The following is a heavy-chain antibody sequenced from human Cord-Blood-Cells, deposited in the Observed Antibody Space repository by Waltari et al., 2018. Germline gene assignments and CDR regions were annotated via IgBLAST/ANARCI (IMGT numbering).Heavy chain of an antibody. CDR3: AKDSYNWNYAFDI. Sequence: EVQLLESGGGLVQPGGSLRLSCAASGFTFSSYALSWVRQAPGKGLEWVSAISGSGGSTYYADSVKGRFTISRDNAKNTLYLQMNSLRAEDTAVYYGAKDSYNWNYAFDIWGQGTMVTVSS. CDR1: GFTFSSYA. CDR2: ISGSGGST. J-gene: IGHJ3*02. V-gene: IGHV3-23*01. D-gene: IGHD1-7*01.